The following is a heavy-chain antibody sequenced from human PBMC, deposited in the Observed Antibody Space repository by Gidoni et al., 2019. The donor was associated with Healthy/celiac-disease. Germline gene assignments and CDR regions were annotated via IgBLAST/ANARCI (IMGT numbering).Heavy chain of an antibody. CDR2: ISSSGSTI. V-gene: IGHV3-11*01. CDR3: ARGLRWYYYDSSGSSGDWFDP. CDR1: GFTFSDYY. D-gene: IGHD3-22*01. Sequence: QVQLVESGGGLVKPGGSLRLSCAASGFTFSDYYMSWIRQAPGKGLEWVSCISSSGSTIYYADSVKGRFTISRDNAKNSLYLQMNSLRAEDTAVYYCARGLRWYYYDSSGSSGDWFDPWGQGTLVTVSS. J-gene: IGHJ5*02.